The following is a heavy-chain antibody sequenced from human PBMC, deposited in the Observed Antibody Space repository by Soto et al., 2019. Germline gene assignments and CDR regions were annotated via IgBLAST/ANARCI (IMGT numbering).Heavy chain of an antibody. CDR2: ISAYNGNT. J-gene: IGHJ6*02. D-gene: IGHD2-2*01. CDR3: ARDGRYCSSTSCYYYYYYGMDV. Sequence: GASVKVSCKASGYTFTSYGISWVRQAPGQGLEWMGWISAYNGNTNYAQKLQGRVTMTTDTSTSTAYMELRSLRSDDTAVYYCARDGRYCSSTSCYYYYYYGMDVWGQGTTVTVSS. CDR1: GYTFTSYG. V-gene: IGHV1-18*01.